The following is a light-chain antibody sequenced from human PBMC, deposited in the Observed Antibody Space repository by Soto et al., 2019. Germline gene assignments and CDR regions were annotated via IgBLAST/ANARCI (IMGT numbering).Light chain of an antibody. CDR3: ATWDDSLNAII. CDR2: VNN. J-gene: IGLJ2*01. Sequence: QLVLTQPPSASGTPGQTVTMSCSGSSSNIGSNTVTWYQQFPGSAPKVVIYVNNQRRSGVPDRFSGSKSGTSAFLAITGLQSEDEADYYCATWDDSLNAIIFGGGTKLTVL. V-gene: IGLV1-44*01. CDR1: SSNIGSNT.